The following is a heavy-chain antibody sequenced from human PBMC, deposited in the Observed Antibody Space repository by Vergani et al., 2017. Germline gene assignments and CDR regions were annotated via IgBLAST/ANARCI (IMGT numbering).Heavy chain of an antibody. CDR1: GYSFTSYW. D-gene: IGHD5-12*01. V-gene: IGHV5-51*01. Sequence: EVQLVQSGAEVKKPGESLKISCTGSGYSFTSYWIGWVRQMPGKGLEWMGIIYPGDSDTRYSPSFQGQVTISADKSISTAYLQWSSLKASDTTMYYCAIQPWFKGYSSYGQTSVKQYYNCMDVWGQGTTVTVSS. J-gene: IGHJ6*02. CDR3: AIQPWFKGYSSYGQTSVKQYYNCMDV. CDR2: IYPGDSDT.